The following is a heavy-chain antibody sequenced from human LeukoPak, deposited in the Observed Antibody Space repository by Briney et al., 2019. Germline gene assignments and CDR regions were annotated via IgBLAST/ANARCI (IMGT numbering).Heavy chain of an antibody. CDR1: GGTFSSYA. CDR3: AREGGVVITMD. CDR2: IIPIFGTA. Sequence: ASLKVSCKASGGTFSSYAISWVRQAPGQGLEWMGRIIPIFGTANYAQKFQGRVTITTDESTSTAYMELSSLRSEDTAVYYCAREGGVVITMDWGQGTLVTVSS. D-gene: IGHD3-22*01. V-gene: IGHV1-69*05. J-gene: IGHJ4*02.